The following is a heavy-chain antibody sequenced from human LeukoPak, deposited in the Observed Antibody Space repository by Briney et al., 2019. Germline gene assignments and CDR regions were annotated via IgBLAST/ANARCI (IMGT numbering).Heavy chain of an antibody. V-gene: IGHV3-23*01. D-gene: IGHD3-3*01. CDR2: ISGNADSA. CDR3: AKDPFFGVVIRYFDY. CDR1: GFSFSDYY. Sequence: PGGSLRLSCAASGFSFSDYYMSWIRQAPGKGLEWVSTISGNADSAYYADSVKGRFIISRDNSKNTLYPQLNSLRAEDTAVYYCAKDPFFGVVIRYFDYWGQGTLVTVSS. J-gene: IGHJ4*02.